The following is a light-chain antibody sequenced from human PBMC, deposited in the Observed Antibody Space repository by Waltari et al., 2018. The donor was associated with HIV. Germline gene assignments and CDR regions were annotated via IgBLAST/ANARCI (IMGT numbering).Light chain of an antibody. J-gene: IGLJ3*02. V-gene: IGLV2-14*03. CDR2: DVA. CDR1: RSDSS. Sequence: QSALTQPASVSGSPGQSITISCTGIRSDSSVPWDQQHPGRAPKLMIYDVANRPSGVSSRFSGSKSGHTASLTISGLQADDEADYYCSSFTTSSTGVFGGGTKLTVL. CDR3: SSFTTSSTGV.